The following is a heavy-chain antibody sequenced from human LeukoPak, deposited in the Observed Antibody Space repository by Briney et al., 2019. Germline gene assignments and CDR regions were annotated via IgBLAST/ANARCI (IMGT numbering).Heavy chain of an antibody. V-gene: IGHV3-23*01. CDR3: AKSGYCSSTSCRGPFDP. CDR1: GFTFSSYA. D-gene: IGHD2-2*01. J-gene: IGHJ5*02. CDR2: ISDSGGST. Sequence: GGSLRLSCAASGFTFSSYAMSWVRQAPGKGLEWVSTISDSGGSTYYADSVKGRFTISRDNSKNTLYLQMNSLRAEDTAVYYCAKSGYCSSTSCRGPFDPWGQGTLVTVSS.